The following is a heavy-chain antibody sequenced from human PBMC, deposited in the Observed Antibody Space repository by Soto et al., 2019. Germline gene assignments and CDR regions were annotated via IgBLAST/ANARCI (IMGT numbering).Heavy chain of an antibody. D-gene: IGHD6-6*01. CDR1: GGTFSSYA. V-gene: IGHV1-69*13. CDR3: ARDLPPNPPYSSSSAPLDAFDI. CDR2: IIPIFGTA. Sequence: GASVKVSCKASGGTFSSYAISWVRQAPGQGLEWMGGIIPIFGTANYAQKFQGRVTITADESTSTAYMELSSLRSEDTAVYYCARDLPPNPPYSSSSAPLDAFDIWGQGTMVTVSS. J-gene: IGHJ3*02.